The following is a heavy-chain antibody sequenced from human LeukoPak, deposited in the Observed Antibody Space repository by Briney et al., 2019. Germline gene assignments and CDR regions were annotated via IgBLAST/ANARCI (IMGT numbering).Heavy chain of an antibody. J-gene: IGHJ4*02. CDR2: IYYTGST. V-gene: IGHV4-59*12. CDR3: ARDPNSRDLKNDS. D-gene: IGHD3/OR15-3a*01. CDR1: GGSISSFY. Sequence: SETLSLTCTVSGGSISSFYWSWIRQPPGKGLEWIGYIYYTGSTNYNPSLKCRVTISVDMSKNQFSLKLRSVTAADTAVYYCARDPNSRDLKNDSWGQGTLVTVSS.